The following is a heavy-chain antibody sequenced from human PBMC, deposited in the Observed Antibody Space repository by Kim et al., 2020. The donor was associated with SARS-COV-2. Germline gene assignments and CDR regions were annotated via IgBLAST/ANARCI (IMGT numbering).Heavy chain of an antibody. J-gene: IGHJ4*02. V-gene: IGHV4-59*01. CDR2: IYYSGST. CDR3: ARSYSGYEYYFDY. CDR1: GGSISSYY. D-gene: IGHD5-12*01. Sequence: SETLSLTCTVSGGSISSYYWSWIRQPPGKGLEWIGYIYYSGSTNYNPSLKSRVTISVDTSKNQFSLKLSSVTAADTAVYYCARSYSGYEYYFDYWGQGTLVTVSS.